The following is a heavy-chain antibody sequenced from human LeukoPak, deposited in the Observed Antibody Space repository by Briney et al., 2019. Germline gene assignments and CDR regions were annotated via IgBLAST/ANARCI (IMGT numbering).Heavy chain of an antibody. Sequence: PGGSLRLSCAASGFTFSSYWMSWVRQAPGKGREWVANIKQDGSEKNYVDSVKGRFTISRDNAKNSLYLQMNSLRAEDTAVYYCAREAGDSSGWNNWLDPWGQGTLVTVSS. V-gene: IGHV3-7*01. CDR3: AREAGDSSGWNNWLDP. CDR1: GFTFSSYW. CDR2: IKQDGSEK. D-gene: IGHD3-22*01. J-gene: IGHJ5*02.